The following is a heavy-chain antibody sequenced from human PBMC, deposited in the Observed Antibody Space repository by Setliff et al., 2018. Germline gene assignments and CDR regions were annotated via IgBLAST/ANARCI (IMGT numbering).Heavy chain of an antibody. V-gene: IGHV3-7*03. CDR2: IKEDGSEE. J-gene: IGHJ6*03. D-gene: IGHD1-26*01. Sequence: SLRLSCAASGFTLRSYWMSWVRQAPGKGLEWVANIKEDGSEEYYVDSVKGRFTISRDNAKNSLYLQMNSLRDEDTAVYYCARERVGRYYYYHMDVWGKGTTVTVSS. CDR1: GFTLRSYW. CDR3: ARERVGRYYYYHMDV.